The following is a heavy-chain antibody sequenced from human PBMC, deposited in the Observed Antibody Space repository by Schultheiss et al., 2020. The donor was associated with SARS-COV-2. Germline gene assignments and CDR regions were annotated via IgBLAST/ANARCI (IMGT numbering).Heavy chain of an antibody. CDR3: ARDDLRAAAGTGWYYGMDV. CDR1: GGSISSYY. V-gene: IGHV4-39*07. CDR2: IYHSGST. Sequence: SQTLSLTCRVSGGSISSYYWGWIRQPPGKGLEWIGSIYHSGSTYYNPSLKSRVTISVDTSKNQFSLKLNSVTPEDTAVYYCARDDLRAAAGTGWYYGMDVWGQGTTVTVSS. D-gene: IGHD6-13*01. J-gene: IGHJ6*02.